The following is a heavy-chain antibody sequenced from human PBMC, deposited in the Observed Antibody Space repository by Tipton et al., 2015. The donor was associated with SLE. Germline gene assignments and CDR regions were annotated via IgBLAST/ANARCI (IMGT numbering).Heavy chain of an antibody. Sequence: TLSLTCAVSGYSISSGYYWGWIRQPPGKGLEWIGSIYHSGSTYYNPPLKSRVTISVDTSKNQFSLKLSSVTAADTAVYYCARAGIAAAGSIDYWGQGTLVTVSS. V-gene: IGHV4-38-2*01. D-gene: IGHD6-13*01. CDR3: ARAGIAAAGSIDY. J-gene: IGHJ4*02. CDR2: IYHSGST. CDR1: GYSISSGYY.